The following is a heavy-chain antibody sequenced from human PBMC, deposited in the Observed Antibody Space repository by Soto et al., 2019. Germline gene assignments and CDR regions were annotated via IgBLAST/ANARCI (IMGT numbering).Heavy chain of an antibody. D-gene: IGHD2-15*01. CDR1: GGSISSGDYY. CDR2: IYYSGST. J-gene: IGHJ6*02. CDR3: AREGYCSGGSCYSHYYGMDV. V-gene: IGHV4-30-4*01. Sequence: SETLSLTCTVSGGSISSGDYYWSWIRQPPGKGLEWIGYIYYSGSTYYNPSLKSRVTISVDTSKNQFSLKLSSVTAADTAVYYCAREGYCSGGSCYSHYYGMDVWGQGTTVTVS.